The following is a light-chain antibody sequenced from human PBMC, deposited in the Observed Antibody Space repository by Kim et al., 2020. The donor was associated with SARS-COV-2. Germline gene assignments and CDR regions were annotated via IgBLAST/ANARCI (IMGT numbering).Light chain of an antibody. V-gene: IGKV1-39*01. Sequence: ASIGDTITITCRASQSIANYFHWYQQKPGKAPKLLIYSASTLQSGVPSRFSGSASGTDFTLTITNLQPEDCATYYCQQSYSALPLTFGGGTKLEI. CDR3: QQSYSALPLT. J-gene: IGKJ4*01. CDR1: QSIANY. CDR2: SAS.